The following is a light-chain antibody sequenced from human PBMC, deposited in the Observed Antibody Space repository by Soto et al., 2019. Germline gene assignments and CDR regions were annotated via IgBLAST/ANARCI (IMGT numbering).Light chain of an antibody. CDR2: WAS. Sequence: DIVMTQSPDSLAVSLGERASINCKSSQSVLSSSNNKNYLAWHQQKPGQPPKLLIYWASTRESGVPDRFSGSGSGTDFTLTINSLQAEDVAVYYCQQYYSTPPAFGQGTKVDIK. V-gene: IGKV4-1*01. CDR3: QQYYSTPPA. CDR1: QSVLSSSNNKNY. J-gene: IGKJ1*01.